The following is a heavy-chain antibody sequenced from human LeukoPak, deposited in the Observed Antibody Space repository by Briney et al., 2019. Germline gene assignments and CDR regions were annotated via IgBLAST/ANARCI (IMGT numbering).Heavy chain of an antibody. CDR3: ATESPGYSSSWYRSDLDY. Sequence: ASVKVSCKVSGYTLTELSMHWVRQAPGKGLEWMGGFDPEDGETIYAQKFQGRVTMTEDTSTDTAYMELSSLRSEDTAVYSCATESPGYSSSWYRSDLDYWGQGTLVTVSS. V-gene: IGHV1-24*01. CDR2: FDPEDGET. D-gene: IGHD6-13*01. J-gene: IGHJ4*02. CDR1: GYTLTELS.